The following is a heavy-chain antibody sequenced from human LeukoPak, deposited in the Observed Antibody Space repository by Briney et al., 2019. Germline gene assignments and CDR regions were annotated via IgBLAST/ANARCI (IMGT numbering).Heavy chain of an antibody. CDR1: GGSFSGYY. Sequence: ETLSLTCAVYGGSFSGYYWSWIRQPPGKGLERIGEINHSGSTNYNPSLKSRVTISVDTSKNQFSLKLSSVTAADTAVYYCARPVGSSWYVRFDPWGQGTLVTVSS. CDR3: ARPVGSSWYVRFDP. CDR2: INHSGST. D-gene: IGHD6-13*01. J-gene: IGHJ5*02. V-gene: IGHV4-34*01.